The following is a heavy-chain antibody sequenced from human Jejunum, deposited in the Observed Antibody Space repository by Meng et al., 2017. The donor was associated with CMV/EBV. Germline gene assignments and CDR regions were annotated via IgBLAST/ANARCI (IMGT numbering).Heavy chain of an antibody. CDR1: GGASSGYC. CDR3: ARVRGGFDP. CDR2: IYYTGGT. Sequence: LACPVSGGASSGYCWSWIRQPPGKGLEWVGYIYYTGGTNYNPSLESRATISLDRTKSQFSLKLTSVTPADTAVYYCARVRGGFDPWGQGILVTVSS. V-gene: IGHV4-59*01. D-gene: IGHD2-15*01. J-gene: IGHJ5*02.